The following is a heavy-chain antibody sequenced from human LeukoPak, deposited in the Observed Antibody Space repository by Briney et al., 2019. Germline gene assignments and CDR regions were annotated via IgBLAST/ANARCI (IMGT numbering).Heavy chain of an antibody. CDR3: ARNRDGCNSFDY. Sequence: SETLSLTCTVSGGSINNGGFYWRWLRQHPGKGREWIGYIYYSGSSYYNPSLRSRVTISVDTSKNYFSLKLSSVTAADTAVYYCARNRDGCNSFDYWGQGTLVTVSS. CDR2: IYYSGSS. J-gene: IGHJ4*02. D-gene: IGHD5-24*01. V-gene: IGHV4-31*03. CDR1: GGSINNGGFY.